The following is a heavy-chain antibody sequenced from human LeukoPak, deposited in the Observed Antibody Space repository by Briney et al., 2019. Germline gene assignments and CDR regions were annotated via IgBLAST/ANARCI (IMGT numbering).Heavy chain of an antibody. V-gene: IGHV4-4*07. J-gene: IGHJ4*02. CDR2: IYTSGST. D-gene: IGHD1-26*01. CDR3: ARLEWSGSSYFDY. CDR1: GGSISSYY. Sequence: SETLSLTCTVSGGSISSYYWSWIRQPAGKGLEWIGRIYTSGSTNYNPPLKSRVTISVDKSKNQFSLKLSSVTAADTAVYYCARLEWSGSSYFDYWGQGTLDTVSS.